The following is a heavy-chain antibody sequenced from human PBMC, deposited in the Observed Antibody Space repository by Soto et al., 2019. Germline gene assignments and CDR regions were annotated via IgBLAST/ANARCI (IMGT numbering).Heavy chain of an antibody. CDR3: AQTLGLAVAGPGRFDL. J-gene: IGHJ2*01. CDR1: GDTFTNYA. D-gene: IGHD6-19*01. Sequence: QVQLVQSGAEVKKPGSSVKVSCKASGDTFTNYAISWVRQAPGQGLEWMGGITPFFGTANYAQRFKGRVTITADESMTTAYMELSRLRSEDTAVYDCAQTLGLAVAGPGRFDLWGRGTLVTVSS. CDR2: ITPFFGTA. V-gene: IGHV1-69*12.